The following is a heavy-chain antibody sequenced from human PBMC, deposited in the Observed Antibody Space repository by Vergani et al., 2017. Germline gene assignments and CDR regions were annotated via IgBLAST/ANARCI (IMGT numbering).Heavy chain of an antibody. CDR1: GFTFDDYA. D-gene: IGHD6-13*01. Sequence: EVQLVESGGGLVQPGRSLRLSCAASGFTFDDYAMHWVRQAPGKGLEWVSGISWNSGSIGYADSVKGRFTISRDNAKNSLYLQMNSLRAEDTAFYYCAKAKGYSSSWYNYYYYMDVWGKGTTVTVSS. CDR3: AKAKGYSSSWYNYYYYMDV. CDR2: ISWNSGSI. V-gene: IGHV3-9*01. J-gene: IGHJ6*03.